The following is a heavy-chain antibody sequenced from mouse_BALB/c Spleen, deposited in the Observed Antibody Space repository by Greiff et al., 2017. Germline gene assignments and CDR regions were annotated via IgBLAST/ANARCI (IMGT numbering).Heavy chain of an antibody. CDR2: ISSGGSTI. Sequence: EVKLQESGGGLVQPGGSRKLSCAASGFTFSSFGMHWVRQAPEKGLEWVAYISSGGSTIYYADTVKGRFTISRDNPKNTLFLQMTSLRSEDTAMYYCARGGNYEAMDYWGQGTSVTVSS. D-gene: IGHD2-1*01. V-gene: IGHV5-17*02. CDR1: GFTFSSFG. CDR3: ARGGNYEAMDY. J-gene: IGHJ4*01.